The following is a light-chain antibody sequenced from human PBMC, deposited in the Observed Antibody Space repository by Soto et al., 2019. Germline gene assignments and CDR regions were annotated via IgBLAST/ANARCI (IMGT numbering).Light chain of an antibody. J-gene: IGLJ1*01. CDR3: VSYTTSASYV. CDR1: SSDVGNYIF. Sequence: QSVLTQPASVSGSPGQSITISCTGTSSDVGNYIFVSWYRQHPGKAPKLMIYDINNRPSGVSNRFSGSKSGNTASLTISGLQAEDEADYYCVSYTTSASYVFGIGTKVTVL. V-gene: IGLV2-14*01. CDR2: DIN.